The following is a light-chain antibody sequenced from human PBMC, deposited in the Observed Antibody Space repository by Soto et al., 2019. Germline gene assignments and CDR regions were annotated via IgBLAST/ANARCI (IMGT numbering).Light chain of an antibody. CDR1: QGVGTK. J-gene: IGKJ2*01. V-gene: IGKV3-15*01. CDR2: GAS. Sequence: EIVMTQTPATLSVSPGERATLSCRASQGVGTKLAWYQQKPGQAPRLLMYGASTRATGCPARFSGSGSGTEFTLTISSLQSEDFAVYYCQQYNDWPPMYTFGQGTNLEIK. CDR3: QQYNDWPPMYT.